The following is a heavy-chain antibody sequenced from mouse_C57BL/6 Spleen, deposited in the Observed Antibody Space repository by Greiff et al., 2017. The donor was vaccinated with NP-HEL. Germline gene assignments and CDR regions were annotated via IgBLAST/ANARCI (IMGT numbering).Heavy chain of an antibody. J-gene: IGHJ1*01. CDR2: ISAGGSYT. D-gene: IGHD2-5*01. CDR1: GFTFSSYA. V-gene: IGHV5-4*01. CDR3: ARDQRNYSTSYWYFDF. Sequence: DVKLVESGGGLVKPGGSLKLSCAASGFTFSSYAMSWVRQTPEKRLEWVATISAGGSYTYYPDNVKGRFTISRENAKTTLYLQMSPLKSEDTAMYYCARDQRNYSTSYWYFDFWGPGTTLTVSS.